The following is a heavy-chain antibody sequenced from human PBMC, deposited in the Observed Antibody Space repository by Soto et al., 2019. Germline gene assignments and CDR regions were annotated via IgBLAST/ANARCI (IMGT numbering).Heavy chain of an antibody. D-gene: IGHD3-22*01. V-gene: IGHV3-33*01. Sequence: QVQLVESGGGVVQPGGSLRLSCAASGFTFSSYGMHWVRQAPGKGLEWVAVIWYDGSNKYYADSVKGRFTISRDNSKNTLYLRMNGLTVDDTAVYYCARALGYYYESSGYYPVSYYFDYWGQGTLVTVSS. CDR1: GFTFSSYG. CDR3: ARALGYYYESSGYYPVSYYFDY. J-gene: IGHJ4*02. CDR2: IWYDGSNK.